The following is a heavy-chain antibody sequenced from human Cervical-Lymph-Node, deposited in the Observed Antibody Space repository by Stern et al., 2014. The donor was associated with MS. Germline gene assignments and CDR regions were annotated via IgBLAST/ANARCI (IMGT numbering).Heavy chain of an antibody. V-gene: IGHV3-48*01. CDR3: ARVTWTGGIYNLKPSDY. Sequence: EVQLVESGGGLVQPGGSLTLSCVASGFSFRTYSMNWVRQAPGKGLEWISLISSSSTSTYYADSVKGRFTISRDNAKNSLYLQMDSLRVEDTAVYYCARVTWTGGIYNLKPSDYWGQGNLVTVSS. CDR2: ISSSSTST. CDR1: GFSFRTYS. J-gene: IGHJ4*02. D-gene: IGHD1-20*01.